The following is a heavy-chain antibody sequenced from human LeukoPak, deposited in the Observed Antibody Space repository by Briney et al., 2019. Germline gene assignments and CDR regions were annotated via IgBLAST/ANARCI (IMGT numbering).Heavy chain of an antibody. Sequence: SETLSLTCAVSGGSISSYYWSWIRQPPGKELEWIGYIYYSGSTNYNPSLKSRVTISVDTSKNQFSLKRSSVTAADTAMYYCARYNYYGSSAYYREGYFDYWGQGTLVTVSS. CDR1: GGSISSYY. CDR3: ARYNYYGSSAYYREGYFDY. D-gene: IGHD3-22*01. V-gene: IGHV4-59*01. J-gene: IGHJ4*02. CDR2: IYYSGST.